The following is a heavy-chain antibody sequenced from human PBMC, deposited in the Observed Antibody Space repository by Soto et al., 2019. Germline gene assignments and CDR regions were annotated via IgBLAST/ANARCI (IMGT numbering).Heavy chain of an antibody. CDR1: GGSISSGAHY. CDR2: IYYSGST. D-gene: IGHD4-17*01. J-gene: IGHJ4*02. CDR3: ARGPYGASDS. Sequence: QVQLQESGPGLVKPSQTLSLTCTVSGGSISSGAHYWNWIRQLPGKGLEWIGCIYYSGSTYYNPSLKSLVTISVDTSNNQFSLKLSSVTAADTAVYYCARGPYGASDSWGQGTLVTVSS. V-gene: IGHV4-31*01.